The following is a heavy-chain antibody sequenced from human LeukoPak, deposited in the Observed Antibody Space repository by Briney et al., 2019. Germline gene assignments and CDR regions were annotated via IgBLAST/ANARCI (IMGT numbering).Heavy chain of an antibody. CDR2: VYPGDSDT. D-gene: IGHD2/OR15-2a*01. CDR3: AREESNGNSYFQH. J-gene: IGHJ1*01. Sequence: NHGESLKISCKGSGYSFTSYWIGWVRQMPGKGLEWMGIVYPGDSDTRYSASFEGQVTISADKSINAAYLQWSSLKASDTAIYYCAREESNGNSYFQHWGQGTLVTVSS. V-gene: IGHV5-51*01. CDR1: GYSFTSYW.